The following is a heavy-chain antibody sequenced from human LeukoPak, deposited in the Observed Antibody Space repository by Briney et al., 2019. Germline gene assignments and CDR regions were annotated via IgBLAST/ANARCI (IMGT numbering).Heavy chain of an antibody. Sequence: ASVKVSCKASGYTFTGYYMHWVRQAPGQGLEWMGWINPNSGGTNYAQKFQGRVTMTRDTSTSTAYMELSILRSEDTAVYYCARGWSIAARRHWFDPWGQGTLVTVSS. CDR1: GYTFTGYY. V-gene: IGHV1-2*02. J-gene: IGHJ5*02. CDR2: INPNSGGT. D-gene: IGHD6-6*01. CDR3: ARGWSIAARRHWFDP.